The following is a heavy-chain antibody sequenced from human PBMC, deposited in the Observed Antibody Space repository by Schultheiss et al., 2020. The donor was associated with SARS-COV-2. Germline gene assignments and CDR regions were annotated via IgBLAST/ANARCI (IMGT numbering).Heavy chain of an antibody. D-gene: IGHD3-3*01. CDR2: ISGSGGSI. J-gene: IGHJ4*02. CDR1: GFTFSSYA. V-gene: IGHV3-23*01. CDR3: ARDSPDYDFWSGYFGY. Sequence: GGSLRLSCAASGFTFSSYAMSWVRQAPGKGLEWVSAISGSGGSIYYADSVKGRFTISRDNAKNSLYLQMNSLRAEDTAVYYCARDSPDYDFWSGYFGYWGQGTLVTVSS.